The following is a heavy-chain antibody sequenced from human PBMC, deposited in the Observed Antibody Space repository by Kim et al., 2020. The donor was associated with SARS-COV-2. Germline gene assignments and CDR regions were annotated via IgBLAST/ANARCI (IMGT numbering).Heavy chain of an antibody. V-gene: IGHV1-46*01. CDR2: INPSGGST. Sequence: ASVKVSCKASGYTFTSYYMHWVRQAPGQGLEWMGIINPSGGSTSYAQKFQGRVTMTRDTSTSTVYMELSSLRSEDTAVYYCARDIVVVPAAMGFYYYYGMDVWGQGTTVTVSS. D-gene: IGHD2-2*01. CDR3: ARDIVVVPAAMGFYYYYGMDV. J-gene: IGHJ6*02. CDR1: GYTFTSYY.